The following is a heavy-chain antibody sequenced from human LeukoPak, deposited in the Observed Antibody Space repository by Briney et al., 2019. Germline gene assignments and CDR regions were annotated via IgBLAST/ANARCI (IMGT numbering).Heavy chain of an antibody. D-gene: IGHD2-15*01. CDR1: GYTFTGYH. CDR3: ARGVVVVVAATYFDP. V-gene: IGHV1-2*02. CDR2: INPNSGGT. J-gene: IGHJ5*02. Sequence: ASVKVSCKASGYTFTGYHMHWVRQAPGQGLEWMGWINPNSGGTNYAQKFQGRVTMTRDTSISTAYMELSRLRSDDTAVYYCARGVVVVVAATYFDPWGQGTLVTVSS.